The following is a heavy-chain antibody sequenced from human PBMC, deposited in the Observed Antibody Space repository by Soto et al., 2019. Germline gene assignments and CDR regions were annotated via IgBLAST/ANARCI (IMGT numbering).Heavy chain of an antibody. CDR2: IIPILGIA. Sequence: SVKVSCKASGGTFSSYTISWVRQAPGQGLEWMGRIIPILGIANYAQKFQGRVTITADKSTSTAYMELSSLRSEDTAVYYCARDAAYCGGDCYSDYWGQGTLVTVSS. CDR3: ARDAAYCGGDCYSDY. V-gene: IGHV1-69*04. D-gene: IGHD2-21*02. J-gene: IGHJ4*02. CDR1: GGTFSSYT.